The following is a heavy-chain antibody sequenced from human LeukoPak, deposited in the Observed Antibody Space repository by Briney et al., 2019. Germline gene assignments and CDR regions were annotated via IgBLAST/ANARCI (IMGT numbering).Heavy chain of an antibody. Sequence: GGSLRLSCSASGFTFSSYSLNWVRQAPGKGLEWVSYISPSSSSMYYADSVKGRFTISRDNARNSLYLQMNCLSTEDTALYYCARDAASGNNWFDPWGQGTLVTVSS. CDR2: ISPSSSSM. CDR3: ARDAASGNNWFDP. V-gene: IGHV3-48*01. D-gene: IGHD3-3*01. J-gene: IGHJ5*02. CDR1: GFTFSSYS.